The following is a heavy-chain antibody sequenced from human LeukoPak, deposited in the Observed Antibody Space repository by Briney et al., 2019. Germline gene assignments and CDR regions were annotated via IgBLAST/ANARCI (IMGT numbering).Heavy chain of an antibody. J-gene: IGHJ4*02. CDR1: GSSISSYY. D-gene: IGHD4-23*01. CDR2: IYYSGST. CDR3: ARQTTVAYYFDY. V-gene: IGHV4-59*01. Sequence: SETLSLTCTVSGSSISSYYWSWIRQPPGKGLEWIGYIYYSGSTNYNPSLKSRVTISVDTSKNQFSLKLSSVTAADTAVYYCARQTTVAYYFDYWGQGTLVTVSS.